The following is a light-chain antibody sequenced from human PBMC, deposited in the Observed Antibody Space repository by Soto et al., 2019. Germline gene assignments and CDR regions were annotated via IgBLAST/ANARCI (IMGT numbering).Light chain of an antibody. CDR3: QLFGSSPRYT. CDR1: ESVSSTY. V-gene: IGKV3-20*01. J-gene: IGKJ2*01. CDR2: GAS. Sequence: EIVLTQSPGTLSLSPGQRATLSCRTSESVSSTYLAWYQHKPGQPPSLLIYGASSRATGIPDRFSGSGSGTDFTLTISRLEPEDFAVYYCQLFGSSPRYTFGQGTKLEIK.